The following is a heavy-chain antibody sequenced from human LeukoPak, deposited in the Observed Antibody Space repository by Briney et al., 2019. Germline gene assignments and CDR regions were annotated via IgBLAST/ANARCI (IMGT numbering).Heavy chain of an antibody. CDR3: AKSGATGYSSSWGVFDY. D-gene: IGHD6-13*01. CDR2: ISGSGART. Sequence: PGGSLRLSCAASGFTFRSFAMSWVRLAPGKGLEWVSSISGSGARTYYADSVKGRFTISRDNSKNTLYLQMNSLRAEDTAVYYCAKSGATGYSSSWGVFDYWGQGTLVTVSS. J-gene: IGHJ4*02. CDR1: GFTFRSFA. V-gene: IGHV3-23*01.